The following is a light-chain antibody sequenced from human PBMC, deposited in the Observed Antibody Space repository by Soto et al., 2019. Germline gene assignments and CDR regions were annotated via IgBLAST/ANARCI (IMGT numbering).Light chain of an antibody. J-gene: IGKJ1*01. CDR3: QQYRS. Sequence: EIVFPQSLETLSLSPGERATLSCRASQRLTRSYLAWYQQTPGQAPRLLIYGTSSRATGIPDRFSGSGSGTDFTLTISRLEPEDFAVYYCQQYRSFGQGTKVDIK. CDR2: GTS. CDR1: QRLTRSY. V-gene: IGKV3-20*01.